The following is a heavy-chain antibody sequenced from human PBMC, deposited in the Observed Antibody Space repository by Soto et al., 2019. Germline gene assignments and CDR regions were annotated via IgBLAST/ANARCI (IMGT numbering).Heavy chain of an antibody. J-gene: IGHJ4*02. CDR2: IYRTGST. CDR1: GGSFTSNNW. D-gene: IGHD1-7*01. V-gene: IGHV4-4*02. Sequence: QVQLQESGPGLVKPSGTLSLTCAVSGGSFTSNNWWTWVRQPPGQGLEWIGEIYRTGSTNYNPSLKTRVTVPLDKSENHLSPRVPSLTAADTAVYYCASRDPGTSVDYWGQGTLVTVSS. CDR3: ASRDPGTSVDY.